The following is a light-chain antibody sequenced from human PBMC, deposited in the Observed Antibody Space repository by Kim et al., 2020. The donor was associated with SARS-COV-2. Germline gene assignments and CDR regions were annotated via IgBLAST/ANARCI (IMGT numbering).Light chain of an antibody. Sequence: PVLSITIPCTGTSGDVGSYNLVSWYQQRPGTAPNLLIYEVSKRPSGLSDRFSASKSDNTASLTISGLQAEDEADYYCCSYAGRSSVFGGGTQLTVL. CDR2: EVS. CDR1: SGDVGSYNL. CDR3: CSYAGRSSV. V-gene: IGLV2-23*02. J-gene: IGLJ2*01.